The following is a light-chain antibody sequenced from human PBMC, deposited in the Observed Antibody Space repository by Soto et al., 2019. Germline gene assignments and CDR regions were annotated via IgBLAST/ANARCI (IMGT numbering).Light chain of an antibody. Sequence: EIVLTQSPGTLSLSPGERATLSCRASQSISSTFLAWYQHEPGQAPRVLIYGTSRRASGIPDRFSGGGSGTEFTLTISRLEPEDFAVYYCQQYDSSWTFGQGTKVEVK. J-gene: IGKJ1*01. CDR1: QSISSTF. CDR2: GTS. CDR3: QQYDSSWT. V-gene: IGKV3-20*01.